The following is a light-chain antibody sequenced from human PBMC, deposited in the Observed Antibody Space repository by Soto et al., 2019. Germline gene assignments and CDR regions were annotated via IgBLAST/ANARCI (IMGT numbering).Light chain of an antibody. J-gene: IGKJ4*01. CDR3: QQYDNLPLT. CDR2: DAS. Sequence: DLPMTQSPSSLSASVGDRVTITCQASQDISNYLNWYQQKPGKAPKLLIYDASNLETGVPSRFSGIGSGTDFTFTITSLQPEDIATYYCQQYDNLPLTFGGGTKVEIK. V-gene: IGKV1-33*01. CDR1: QDISNY.